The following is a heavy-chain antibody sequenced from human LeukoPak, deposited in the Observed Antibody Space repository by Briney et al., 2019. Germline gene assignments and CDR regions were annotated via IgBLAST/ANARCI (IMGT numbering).Heavy chain of an antibody. J-gene: IGHJ4*02. D-gene: IGHD4/OR15-4a*01. CDR2: LSDSGSTT. Sequence: GGSLRLSCAASGFTFSSYSMNWVRQAPGKGLEWVSGLSDSGSTTYYADSVKGRVTISRDNAQNTLYLQMSSLRVEDTAVYYCAKGLTPDYWGQGTLVTVSS. CDR3: AKGLTPDY. CDR1: GFTFSSYS. V-gene: IGHV3-23*01.